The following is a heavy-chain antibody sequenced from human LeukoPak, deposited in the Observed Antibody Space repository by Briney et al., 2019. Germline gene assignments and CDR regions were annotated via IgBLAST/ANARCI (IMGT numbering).Heavy chain of an antibody. V-gene: IGHV4-39*01. CDR3: ARHRSKWLQSSFDY. CDR2: IFYSGNT. J-gene: IGHJ4*02. D-gene: IGHD5-24*01. Sequence: SETLSLTCTVSGGSINSSSYYWGWIRQPPGKGLEWIGSIFYSGNTYHNASLKSRVTISVDTSKNQFSLKLNSVTAAGTAVYYCARHRSKWLQSSFDYWGQGTLVTVSS. CDR1: GGSINSSSYY.